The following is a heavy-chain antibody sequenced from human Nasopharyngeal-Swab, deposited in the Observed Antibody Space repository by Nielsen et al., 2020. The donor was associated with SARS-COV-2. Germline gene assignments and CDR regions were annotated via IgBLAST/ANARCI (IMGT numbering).Heavy chain of an antibody. CDR1: GFTFAEHA. J-gene: IGHJ6*03. D-gene: IGHD2-21*02. V-gene: IGHV3-49*04. Sequence: GESLKISCTASGFTFAEHAMNWVRQAPGKGLEWVGVSQGRVNGGTTEYAASVRGRFAISRDDSKNIVFLQMNNLKTEDTGVYYCIRGGDWDGHNYHYYYHMDVWGKGTTVTVSS. CDR3: IRGGDWDGHNYHYYYHMDV. CDR2: SQGRVNGGTT.